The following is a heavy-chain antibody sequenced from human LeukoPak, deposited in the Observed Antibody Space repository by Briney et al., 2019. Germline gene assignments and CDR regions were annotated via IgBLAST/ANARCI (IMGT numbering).Heavy chain of an antibody. Sequence: GGSLRLSCAASGFIFSTYGMHWVRQAPGKGLEWVAATWFDGSDKYYADSVKGRFTVSRDNTKNTLYLQMNSLRAEDTAVYYCARARANSGSYYHYWGQGTVVTVSS. CDR1: GFIFSTYG. D-gene: IGHD1-26*01. CDR3: ARARANSGSYYHY. V-gene: IGHV3-33*01. CDR2: TWFDGSDK. J-gene: IGHJ4*02.